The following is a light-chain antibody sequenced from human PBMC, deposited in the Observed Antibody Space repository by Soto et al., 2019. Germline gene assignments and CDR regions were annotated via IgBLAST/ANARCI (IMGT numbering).Light chain of an antibody. CDR2: YDS. CDR3: QVWDSSSDRV. J-gene: IGLJ3*02. V-gene: IGLV3-21*04. Sequence: SYELTQPPSVSVAPGKTARITCGENNIGSKSVHWYRQKPGQAPVLVIYYDSDRPSGIPERFSGSNSGNTATLTISRVEAGDEADYYCQVWDSSSDRVFGGGTKLTVL. CDR1: NIGSKS.